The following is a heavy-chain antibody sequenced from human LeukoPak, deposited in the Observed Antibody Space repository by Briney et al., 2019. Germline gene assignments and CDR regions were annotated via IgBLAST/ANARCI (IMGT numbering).Heavy chain of an antibody. CDR2: IIPIFGTA. CDR1: GGTFSSYA. Sequence: ASVKVSCKASGGTFSSYATSWVRQAPGQGLEWMGGIIPIFGTANYAQKFHGRVTITTDESTSTAYMELSSLRSEDTAVYYCARAPGSYGSGIDYWGQGTLVTVSS. J-gene: IGHJ4*02. D-gene: IGHD3-10*01. CDR3: ARAPGSYGSGIDY. V-gene: IGHV1-69*05.